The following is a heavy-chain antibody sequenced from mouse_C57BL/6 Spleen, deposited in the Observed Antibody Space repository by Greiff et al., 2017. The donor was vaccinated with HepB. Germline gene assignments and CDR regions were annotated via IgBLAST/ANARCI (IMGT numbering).Heavy chain of an antibody. CDR2: IDPSDSYT. V-gene: IGHV1-69*01. Sequence: QVQLQQPGAELVMPGASVKLSCKASGYTFTSYWMHWVKQRPGQGLEWIGEIDPSDSYTNYNQKFKGKSTLTVDKSSSTAYMQLSSLTSEDSAVYYCARCVDSSGHFDYWGQGTTLTVSS. CDR3: ARCVDSSGHFDY. CDR1: GYTFTSYW. J-gene: IGHJ2*01. D-gene: IGHD3-2*02.